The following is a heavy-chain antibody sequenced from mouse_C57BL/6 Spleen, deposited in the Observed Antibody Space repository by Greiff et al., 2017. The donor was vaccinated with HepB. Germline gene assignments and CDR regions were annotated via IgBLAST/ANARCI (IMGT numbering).Heavy chain of an antibody. CDR3: AREGPGRSLDY. CDR1: GYTFTDYY. J-gene: IGHJ2*01. V-gene: IGHV1-26*01. D-gene: IGHD3-3*01. CDR2: INPNNGGT. Sequence: EVQLQQSGPELVKPGASVKISCKASGYTFTDYYMNWVKQSHGKSLEWIGDINPNNGGTSYNQKFKGKATLTVDKSSRTAYMELRSLTSEDSAVYYGAREGPGRSLDYWGQGTTLTVSS.